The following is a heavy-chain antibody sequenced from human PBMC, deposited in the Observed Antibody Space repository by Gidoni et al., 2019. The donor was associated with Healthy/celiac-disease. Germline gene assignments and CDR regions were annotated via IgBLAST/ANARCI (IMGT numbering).Heavy chain of an antibody. J-gene: IGHJ3*02. CDR2: IKRKTEGGTT. CDR3: TTALRGAFDI. Sequence: EVQLVESGGGLVKPGGSLRLSCAASGFTFSNAWMSWVRQAPGKGLEWVGRIKRKTEGGTTDYAAPVKGRFTISRNDSKNTLYLQMNSLKPEDTAVYYCTTALRGAFDIWGKGTMVTVSS. D-gene: IGHD4-17*01. V-gene: IGHV3-15*01. CDR1: GFTFSNAW.